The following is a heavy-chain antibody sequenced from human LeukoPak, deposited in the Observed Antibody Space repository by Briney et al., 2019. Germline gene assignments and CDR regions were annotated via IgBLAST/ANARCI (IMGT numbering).Heavy chain of an antibody. CDR3: AKESSFHI. Sequence: KSGGSLRLSCAASGFTFSSYSMSWVRQAPGKGLEWVSSISSSSSYIYYADSVKGRFTISRDNAKNSLYLQMNSLRAEDTAVYYCAKESSFHIWGQGTMVTVSS. V-gene: IGHV3-21*04. D-gene: IGHD3-16*02. J-gene: IGHJ3*02. CDR1: GFTFSSYS. CDR2: ISSSSSYI.